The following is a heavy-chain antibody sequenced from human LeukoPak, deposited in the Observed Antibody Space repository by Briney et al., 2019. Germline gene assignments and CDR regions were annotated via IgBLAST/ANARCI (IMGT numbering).Heavy chain of an antibody. CDR2: ISGSGYSA. CDR1: GFTFSSYG. V-gene: IGHV3-23*01. D-gene: IGHD3-9*01. Sequence: GGSLRLSCAVSGFTFSSYGMSWVRQAPGKGLEWVSAISGSGYSAYYADSVKGRFTISRDNSKNTLFLQMNSLRVEDTAVYYCAKGLYFDWWSYFDYWGQGTLVTVSS. J-gene: IGHJ4*02. CDR3: AKGLYFDWWSYFDY.